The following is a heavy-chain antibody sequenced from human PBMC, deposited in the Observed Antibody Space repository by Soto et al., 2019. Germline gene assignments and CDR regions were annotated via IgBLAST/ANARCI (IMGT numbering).Heavy chain of an antibody. D-gene: IGHD3-3*01. CDR2: ISGSGGST. CDR3: AKDGVTIFGVVITRPYYYYYGMDV. Sequence: PGGSLRLSCAASGFTFSSYAMSWVRQAPGKGLEWVSAISGSGGSTYYADSVKGRFTISRDNSKNTLYLQMNSLRAEDTAVYYCAKDGVTIFGVVITRPYYYYYGMDVWGQGTTVTAP. J-gene: IGHJ6*02. CDR1: GFTFSSYA. V-gene: IGHV3-23*01.